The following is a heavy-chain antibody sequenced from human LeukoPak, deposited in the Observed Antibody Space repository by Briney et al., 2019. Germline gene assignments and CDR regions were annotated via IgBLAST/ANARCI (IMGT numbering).Heavy chain of an antibody. V-gene: IGHV4-59*01. CDR1: GGSISSYY. J-gene: IGHJ5*02. Sequence: PSETLSLTCTVSGGSISSYYWSWIRQPPGKGLEWIGYIYYSGSTNYNPSLKSRVTISVDTSKNQFSLKLSSMTAADTAVYYCARGYSSSWSPINWFDPWGQGTLVTVSS. CDR2: IYYSGST. CDR3: ARGYSSSWSPINWFDP. D-gene: IGHD6-13*01.